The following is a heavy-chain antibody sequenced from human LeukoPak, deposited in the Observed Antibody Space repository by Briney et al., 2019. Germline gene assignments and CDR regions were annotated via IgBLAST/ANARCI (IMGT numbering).Heavy chain of an antibody. D-gene: IGHD3-16*01. Sequence: GGSLRLSCAASGFTFSSYAMHWVRQAPGKGLEWVAVISYDGSNKYYADSVKGRFTISRDNAKNSLYLQMNSLRAEDTAVYYCARARSDVWGSYYVYWGQGTLVTVSS. J-gene: IGHJ4*02. CDR2: ISYDGSNK. CDR3: ARARSDVWGSYYVY. V-gene: IGHV3-30*04. CDR1: GFTFSSYA.